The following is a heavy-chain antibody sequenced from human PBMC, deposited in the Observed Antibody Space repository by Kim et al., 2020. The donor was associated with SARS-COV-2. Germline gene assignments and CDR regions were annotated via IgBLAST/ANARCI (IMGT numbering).Heavy chain of an antibody. J-gene: IGHJ4*02. CDR2: ISGSGGST. Sequence: GGSLRLSCAASGFTFSSYAMSWVRQAPGKGLEWVSAISGSGGSTYYADSVKGRFTISRDNSKNTLYLQMNSLRAEDTAVYYCAYTPLLGYYFDYWGQGTLVTVSS. V-gene: IGHV3-23*01. CDR1: GFTFSSYA. D-gene: IGHD3-10*01. CDR3: AYTPLLGYYFDY.